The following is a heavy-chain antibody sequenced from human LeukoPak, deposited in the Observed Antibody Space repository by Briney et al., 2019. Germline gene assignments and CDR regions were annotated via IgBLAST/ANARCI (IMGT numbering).Heavy chain of an antibody. Sequence: GGSLRLSCAASGFTFSSYAMSWVRQAPGKGLEWVSAISGSGGSTYYADSVKGRFTIPRDNSKNTLYLQMNSLRAEDTAVYYCATIVGATTEDDYWGQGTLVTVSS. CDR3: ATIVGATTEDDY. V-gene: IGHV3-23*01. J-gene: IGHJ4*02. CDR2: ISGSGGST. D-gene: IGHD1-26*01. CDR1: GFTFSSYA.